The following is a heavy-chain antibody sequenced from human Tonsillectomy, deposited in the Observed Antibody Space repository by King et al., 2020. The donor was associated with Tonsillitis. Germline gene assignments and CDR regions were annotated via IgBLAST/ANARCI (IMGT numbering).Heavy chain of an antibody. CDR2: ISYDGSNK. CDR3: AKEDSGRRIGYCRSPSCDYYYGMDV. D-gene: IGHD2-2*01. CDR1: GFTFSTYG. V-gene: IGHV3-30*18. Sequence: VQLVESGGGVVQPGRSLRLSCAASGFTFSTYGVHWARQAPGQGLEWVALISYDGSNKYYADSVKGRFTISRDNPKNTLYLQMNSLRAEDTAVYYCAKEDSGRRIGYCRSPSCDYYYGMDVWGQGTTVTVS. J-gene: IGHJ6*02.